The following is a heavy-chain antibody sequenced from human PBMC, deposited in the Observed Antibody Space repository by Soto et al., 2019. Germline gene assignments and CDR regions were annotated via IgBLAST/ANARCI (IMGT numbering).Heavy chain of an antibody. J-gene: IGHJ6*02. CDR3: ARSQGSSTSLEIYYYYYYGMDV. CDR1: GGTFGSYA. Sequence: QVQLVQSGAEVKKPGSSVKVSCKASGGTFGSYAISWVRQAPGQGLEWMGGIIPIPGTANYTQKFQGRVTIAAEESTSTAYTELSSRRSEDTAVDYCARSQGSSTSLEIYYYYYYGMDVWGQGTTVTVSS. V-gene: IGHV1-69*01. CDR2: IIPIPGTA. D-gene: IGHD2-2*01.